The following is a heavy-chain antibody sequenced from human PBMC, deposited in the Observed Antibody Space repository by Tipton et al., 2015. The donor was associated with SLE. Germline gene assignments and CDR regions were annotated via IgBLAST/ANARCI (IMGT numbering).Heavy chain of an antibody. CDR3: ARGQGRGLSSSFGA. CDR2: SFHRGAT. CDR1: GASITRGVFY. V-gene: IGHV4-30-4*08. Sequence: LRLSCSVSGASITRGVFYWTWIRQPPGKGLEWIGYSFHRGATYYNPSLTSRIIISLDPSENQFSLTLNSVTAADTALYYWARGQGRGLSSSFGAWGQGTLVTVSS. J-gene: IGHJ5*02. D-gene: IGHD3-16*01.